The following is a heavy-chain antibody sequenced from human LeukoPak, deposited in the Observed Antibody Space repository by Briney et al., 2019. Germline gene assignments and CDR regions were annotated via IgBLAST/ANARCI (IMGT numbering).Heavy chain of an antibody. CDR1: GFTFSNTW. CDR2: IYSDNT. D-gene: IGHD4/OR15-4a*01. J-gene: IGHJ4*02. Sequence: GGSLRLSCAASGFTFSNTWMSWVRQAPGKGLEWVSFIYSDNTHYSDSVKGRFTISRDNSKNTLYLQMNSLRAEGTAVYYCARRAGAYSHPYDYWGQGTLVTVSS. CDR3: ARRAGAYSHPYDY. V-gene: IGHV3-53*01.